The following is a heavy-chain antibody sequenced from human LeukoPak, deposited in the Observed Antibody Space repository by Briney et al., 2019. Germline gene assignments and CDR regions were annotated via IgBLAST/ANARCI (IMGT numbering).Heavy chain of an antibody. J-gene: IGHJ4*02. CDR2: IYPGDSDT. CDR1: GYSFTSYW. D-gene: IGHD5-12*01. Sequence: GESLKISCKGSGYSFTSYWIGWVRQMPGKGLEWMGIIYPGDSDTRYSPSFQGQVTISADKSISTAYLQWSSLKASDTAMYYCARQAYNGEGRGYFDYWGQGTPVTVSS. V-gene: IGHV5-51*01. CDR3: ARQAYNGEGRGYFDY.